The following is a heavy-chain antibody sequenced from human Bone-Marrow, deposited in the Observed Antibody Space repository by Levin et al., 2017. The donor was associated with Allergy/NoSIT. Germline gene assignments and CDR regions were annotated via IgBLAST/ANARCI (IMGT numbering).Heavy chain of an antibody. V-gene: IGHV4-59*01. CDR1: GGSISSYY. CDR2: IYYSGST. Sequence: SETLSLTCTVSGGSISSYYWSWIRQPPGKGLEWIGYIYYSGSTNYNPSLKSRVTISVDTSKNQFSLKLSSVTAADTAVYYCARGIGSGLVRYYYGMDVWGQGTTVTVSS. J-gene: IGHJ6*02. CDR3: ARGIGSGLVRYYYGMDV. D-gene: IGHD6-19*01.